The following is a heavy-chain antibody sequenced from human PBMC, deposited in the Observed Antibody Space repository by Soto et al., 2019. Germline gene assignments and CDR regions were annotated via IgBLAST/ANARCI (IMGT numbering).Heavy chain of an antibody. J-gene: IGHJ4*01. CDR1: GFRFSDHF. CDR2: VRNKANSYTT. D-gene: IGHD1-26*01. CDR3: ARDKLGGGFDY. V-gene: IGHV3-72*01. Sequence: EVPLVESGGGLVQPGGSLRLSCTASGFRFSDHFMDWVRQAPGKGLEWVSRVRNKANSYTTKYAASVEGRFTVSRDDSENLVYLQMNSLKTEDTAVYYCARDKLGGGFDYWGHGTLVTVSS.